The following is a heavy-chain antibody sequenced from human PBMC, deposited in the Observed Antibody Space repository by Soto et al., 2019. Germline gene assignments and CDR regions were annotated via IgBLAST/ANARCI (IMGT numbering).Heavy chain of an antibody. V-gene: IGHV3-48*01. CDR3: AREGSEYSGYDLYYFDY. CDR2: ISSSSSTI. Sequence: EVQLVESGGGLVQPGGSLRLSCAASGFTFSSYSMNWVRQAPGKGLEWVSYISSSSSTIYYADSVKGRFTISRDNAKNSLYLQMNSLRAEDTAVYYCAREGSEYSGYDLYYFDYWGQGTLVTVSS. J-gene: IGHJ4*02. CDR1: GFTFSSYS. D-gene: IGHD5-12*01.